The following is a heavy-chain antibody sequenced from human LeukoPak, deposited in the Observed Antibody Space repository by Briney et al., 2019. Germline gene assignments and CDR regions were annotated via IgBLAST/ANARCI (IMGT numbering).Heavy chain of an antibody. CDR3: ATYYAGRGGSGY. CDR2: SDST. J-gene: IGHJ4*02. D-gene: IGHD3-10*01. V-gene: IGHV4-30-4*01. Sequence: PSETLSLTCTVSGASITSGAYHWSWIRQPPGKGLEWTGNSDSTNYNPSLNSRVTISVDTSKNQFSLRMSSVTAADTAVYFCATYYAGRGGSGYWGQGTLVTVSS. CDR1: GASITSGAYH.